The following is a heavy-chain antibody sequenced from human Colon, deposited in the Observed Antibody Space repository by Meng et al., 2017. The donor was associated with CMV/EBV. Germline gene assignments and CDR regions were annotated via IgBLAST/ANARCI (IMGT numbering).Heavy chain of an antibody. V-gene: IGHV3-21*06. CDR1: FSCNSYS. D-gene: IGHD3-9*01. CDR2: ISGSSEYI. Sequence: FSCNSYSMFWVRQAPGKGLEWVSGISGSSEYIFYADSLKGRSAISRDNAENSLFLHMSSLRAEDTAVYYCARALYDSLTGYSRYFDLWGRGTLVTVSS. J-gene: IGHJ2*01. CDR3: ARALYDSLTGYSRYFDL.